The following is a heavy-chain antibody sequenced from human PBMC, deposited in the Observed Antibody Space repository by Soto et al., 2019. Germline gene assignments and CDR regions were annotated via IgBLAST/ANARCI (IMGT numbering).Heavy chain of an antibody. V-gene: IGHV3-30-3*01. D-gene: IGHD4-4*01. CDR3: ARGVMTTVTPEIDY. Sequence: QVQLVESGGGVVQPGRSLRLSCAASGFTFSSYAMHWVRQAPGKGLEWVAVISYDGSNKYYADSVKGRFTISRDNSKNTLYLQMNSLRAEDTAVYYCARGVMTTVTPEIDYWGQGTLVTVSS. CDR1: GFTFSSYA. J-gene: IGHJ4*02. CDR2: ISYDGSNK.